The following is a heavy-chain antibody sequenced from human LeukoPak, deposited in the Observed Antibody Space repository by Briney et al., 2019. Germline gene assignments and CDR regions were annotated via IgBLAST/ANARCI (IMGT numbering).Heavy chain of an antibody. CDR3: TREEVRTPLDN. CDR2: IFYDGSNK. V-gene: IGHV3-33*01. J-gene: IGHJ4*02. D-gene: IGHD3-10*01. Sequence: GGSLRLSCAASGFTFSTYGMHWVRQAPGKGLEWVALIFYDGSNKYYADSVKGRFTVSRDNSKNTLYLQMNVLRAEDTGIYYCTREEVRTPLDNWGQGTLVTVSS. CDR1: GFTFSTYG.